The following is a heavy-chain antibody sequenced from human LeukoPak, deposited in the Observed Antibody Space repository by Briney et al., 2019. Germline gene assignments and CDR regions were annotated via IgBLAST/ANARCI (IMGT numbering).Heavy chain of an antibody. Sequence: SETLSLTCSVSGGSIGSSNYYWGWIRQPPGKGLEWIGSIFYSGSTYYNPSLKSRVTISVDTSKNQFSLKLSSVTAADTAVYYCARHPIIAARLDYHYYMDVWGKGTTVTVSS. V-gene: IGHV4-39*01. CDR1: GGSIGSSNYY. CDR3: ARHPIIAARLDYHYYMDV. CDR2: IFYSGST. J-gene: IGHJ6*03. D-gene: IGHD6-6*01.